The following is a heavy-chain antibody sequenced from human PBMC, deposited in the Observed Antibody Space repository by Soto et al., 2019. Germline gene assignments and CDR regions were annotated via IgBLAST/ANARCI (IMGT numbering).Heavy chain of an antibody. Sequence: TSETLSLTCTVSGGSISSGGYYWSWIRQHPGKGLEWIGYIYYSGSTYYNPSLKSRVTISVDTSKNQFSLKLSSVTAADTAVYYCARALTLYSSGWGRWFDPWGQGTLVTVSS. CDR2: IYYSGST. D-gene: IGHD6-19*01. CDR1: GGSISSGGYY. J-gene: IGHJ5*02. V-gene: IGHV4-31*03. CDR3: ARALTLYSSGWGRWFDP.